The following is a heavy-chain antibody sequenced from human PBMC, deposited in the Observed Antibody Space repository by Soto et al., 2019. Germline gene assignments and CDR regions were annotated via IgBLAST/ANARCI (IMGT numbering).Heavy chain of an antibody. D-gene: IGHD1-26*01. CDR2: IKSKTDGGTT. Sequence: PGGSLRLSCAASGFTFSNAWMSWVRQAPGKGLEWVGRIKSKTDGGTTDYAAPVKGRFTISRDDSKNTLYLQMNSLKTEDTAVYYCTTDQVGATHYYYGMDVWGQGTTVTVSS. CDR3: TTDQVGATHYYYGMDV. CDR1: GFTFSNAW. V-gene: IGHV3-15*01. J-gene: IGHJ6*02.